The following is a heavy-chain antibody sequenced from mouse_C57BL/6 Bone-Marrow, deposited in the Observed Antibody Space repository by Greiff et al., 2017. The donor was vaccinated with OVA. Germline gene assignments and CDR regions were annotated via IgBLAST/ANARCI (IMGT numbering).Heavy chain of an antibody. CDR2: IYPGSGST. D-gene: IGHD2-5*01. CDR3: ASYSNFLDY. J-gene: IGHJ2*01. V-gene: IGHV1-55*01. CDR1: GYTFTSYW. Sequence: QVQLQQSGAELVKPGASVKMSCKASGYTFTSYWITWVKQRPGQGLEWIGDIYPGSGSTNYNEKLKSKATLTVDTSSSTAYMQLSSLTSEDSAVYYCASYSNFLDYWGQGTTLTVSS.